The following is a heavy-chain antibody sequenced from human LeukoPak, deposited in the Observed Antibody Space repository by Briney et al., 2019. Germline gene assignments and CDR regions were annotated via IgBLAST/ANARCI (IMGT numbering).Heavy chain of an antibody. V-gene: IGHV4-59*12. CDR3: ARRGGSPLGAFDI. Sequence: SETLSLTCTVSGGSISSYYWSWIRQPPGKGLEWIGYIYYSGSTYYNPALKSRVTISVDTSKNQFSLKLSSVTAADTAVYYCARRGGSPLGAFDIWGQGTMVTVSS. D-gene: IGHD1-26*01. CDR1: GGSISSYY. J-gene: IGHJ3*02. CDR2: IYYSGST.